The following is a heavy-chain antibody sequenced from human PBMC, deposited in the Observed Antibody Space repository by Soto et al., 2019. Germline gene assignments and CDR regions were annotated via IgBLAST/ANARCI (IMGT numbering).Heavy chain of an antibody. CDR3: ASSQKGYNWNYFDH. Sequence: ESLSLTCAVSGGSISGSYYYWGWLLQSPGRGPEWIGSVFYTGFTSYNPSLESRVSVSVDTSKNQFSLKVSAVTAADTAVYYCASSQKGYNWNYFDHWGQGALVTVSS. CDR1: GGSISGSYYY. V-gene: IGHV4-39*01. CDR2: VFYTGFT. D-gene: IGHD1-20*01. J-gene: IGHJ4*02.